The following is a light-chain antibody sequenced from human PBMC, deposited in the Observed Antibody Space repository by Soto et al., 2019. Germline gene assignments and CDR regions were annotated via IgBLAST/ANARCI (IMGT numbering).Light chain of an antibody. Sequence: DVVMTQSPLFLPVTLGQPASVSCRSSQSLLYNDGNTYLSWFQQRPGQPPRLLIYKVSDRFSGVPDRFSGSGSGTDFTLTISRLEPEDFAVYYCQQYGSSPLWTFGQGTKVDIK. V-gene: IGKV2-30*01. CDR3: QQYGSSPLWT. CDR2: KVS. J-gene: IGKJ1*01. CDR1: QSLLYNDGNTY.